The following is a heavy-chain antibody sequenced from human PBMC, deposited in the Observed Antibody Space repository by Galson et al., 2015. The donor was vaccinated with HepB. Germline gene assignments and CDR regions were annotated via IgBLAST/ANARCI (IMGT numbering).Heavy chain of an antibody. CDR2: ISSISSYI. CDR3: ARDFLWQHLVPQDRRDY. CDR1: GFTFSSYG. V-gene: IGHV3-21*01. D-gene: IGHD2-21*01. J-gene: IGHJ4*02. Sequence: SLRLSCAASGFTFSSYGMNWVRQAPGKGLEWVSSISSISSYISYADSVKGRFTISRDNAQNSLFLQMNCLRGEDTAVYYCARDFLWQHLVPQDRRDYWGQGTLVTVSS.